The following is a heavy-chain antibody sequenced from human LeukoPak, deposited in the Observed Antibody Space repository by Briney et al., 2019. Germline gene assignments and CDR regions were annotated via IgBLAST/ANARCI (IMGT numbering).Heavy chain of an antibody. CDR1: GDSISSYY. CDR3: ARGTKWWLVSNWFDP. D-gene: IGHD6-19*01. V-gene: IGHV4-59*01. CDR2: IFYSGST. J-gene: IGHJ5*02. Sequence: SETLSLTCTVSGDSISSYYWSWIRQPPGKGLEWIGYIFYSGSTNYSPSLKSRVTISVDTSNNQFSLNLSSVTAADTAVYYCARGTKWWLVSNWFDPWGQGTLVTVSS.